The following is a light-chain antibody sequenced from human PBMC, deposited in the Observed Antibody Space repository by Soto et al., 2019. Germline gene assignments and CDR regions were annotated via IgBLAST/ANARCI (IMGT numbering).Light chain of an antibody. J-gene: IGKJ4*01. CDR1: QSSSGY. V-gene: IGKV3-11*01. Sequence: NVLTQSPDTLSLSPGDSATLSCRASQSSSGYLAWYQQKPGQAPRLLIYDASTRAPGIPARFSGSGSGTDYTLTITSLEPEDFAVYYCQQRSRFGGGTKVEI. CDR3: QQRSR. CDR2: DAS.